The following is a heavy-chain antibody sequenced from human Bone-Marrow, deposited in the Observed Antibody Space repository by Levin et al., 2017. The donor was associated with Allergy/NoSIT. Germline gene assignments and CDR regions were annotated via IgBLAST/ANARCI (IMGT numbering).Heavy chain of an antibody. J-gene: IGHJ6*02. D-gene: IGHD2-8*01. CDR1: GGSFSDYY. Sequence: PSETLSLTCAVYGGSFSDYYWTWIRQPPGKGPEWIGEIIHSGSTNYNPSLKSRVTISVDTSKNQFSLKLTSVAAADTAVYYCAGAPLRICSDGICHTTSYYYYGVDVWGQGTTVTVSS. V-gene: IGHV4-34*12. CDR3: AGAPLRICSDGICHTTSYYYYGVDV. CDR2: IIHSGST.